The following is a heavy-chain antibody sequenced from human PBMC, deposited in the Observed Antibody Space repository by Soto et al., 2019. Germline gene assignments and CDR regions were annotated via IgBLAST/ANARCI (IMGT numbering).Heavy chain of an antibody. Sequence: PSETLSLTCTVSGGSVSSGSYYWSWIRQPPGKGLEWIGYIYYSGSTHYNPSLKSRVTISVDTSKNQVSLMLSSVTAADTAVYYCARGRSMVRGVIINHLNNWFDPWGQGTLVTVSS. CDR3: ARGRSMVRGVIINHLNNWFDP. D-gene: IGHD3-10*01. CDR1: GGSVSSGSYY. V-gene: IGHV4-61*01. J-gene: IGHJ5*02. CDR2: IYYSGST.